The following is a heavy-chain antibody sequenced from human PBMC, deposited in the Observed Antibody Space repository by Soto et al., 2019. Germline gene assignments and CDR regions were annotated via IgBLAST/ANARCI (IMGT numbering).Heavy chain of an antibody. CDR1: GESFSGYY. D-gene: IGHD1-1*01. CDR2: INHSGST. Sequence: SETLSLTCAVYGESFSGYYWSWIRQPPGKGLEWIGEINHSGSTNYNPSLKSRVTISVDTSKNQFSLKLSSVTAADTAVYYCAREEKTGTQHFDYWGQGTLVTVSS. CDR3: AREEKTGTQHFDY. V-gene: IGHV4-34*01. J-gene: IGHJ4*02.